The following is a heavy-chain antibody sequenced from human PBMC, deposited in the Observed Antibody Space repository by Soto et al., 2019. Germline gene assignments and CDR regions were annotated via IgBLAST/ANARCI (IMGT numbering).Heavy chain of an antibody. Sequence: EVQLLESGGGLVQPGGSLRLSCAASGFTFSSYAMSWVRQAPGKGLEWVSAISGSGGSTYYADSVKGRFTISRDNSKNTLYLQMNCLRAEDTAVYYCARGYSSSWYSVGWFDPWGQGTLVTVSS. V-gene: IGHV3-23*01. D-gene: IGHD6-13*01. J-gene: IGHJ5*02. CDR1: GFTFSSYA. CDR3: ARGYSSSWYSVGWFDP. CDR2: ISGSGGST.